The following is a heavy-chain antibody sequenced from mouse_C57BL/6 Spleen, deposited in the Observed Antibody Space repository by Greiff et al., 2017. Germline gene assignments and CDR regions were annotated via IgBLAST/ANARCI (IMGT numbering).Heavy chain of an antibody. CDR1: GYTFTSYW. CDR2: IAPSDSYT. CDR3: ARSYYSTYFAY. J-gene: IGHJ2*01. Sequence: QVQLQQPGAELVMPGASVKLSCKASGYTFTSYWMHWVKQRPGQGLEWIGEIAPSDSYTNYNQKFKGKSTLTVDKSSSPAYMQLSSLTSEYSAVYYCARSYYSTYFAYWGQGTTLTVSS. D-gene: IGHD2-5*01. V-gene: IGHV1-69*01.